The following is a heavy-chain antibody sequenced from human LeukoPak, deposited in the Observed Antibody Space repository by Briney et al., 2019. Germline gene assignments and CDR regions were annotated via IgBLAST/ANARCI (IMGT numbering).Heavy chain of an antibody. Sequence: GGSLRLSCVASLYSLSRYKIDWVCQAPGKGLEWVSFIDSSSRYIYQADSVKGRFTVSRDNAKCYVFLQMNSLKAEDTAVYYCAGVRGHCTSTCCPALDNWGQGTLVTVSS. CDR1: LYSLSRYK. J-gene: IGHJ4*02. CDR3: AGVRGHCTSTCCPALDN. CDR2: IDSSSRYI. V-gene: IGHV3-21*01. D-gene: IGHD2-2*01.